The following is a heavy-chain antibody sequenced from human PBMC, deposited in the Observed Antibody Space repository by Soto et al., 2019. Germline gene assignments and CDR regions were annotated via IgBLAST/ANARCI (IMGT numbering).Heavy chain of an antibody. D-gene: IGHD2-21*02. CDR1: GGSISSDYYH. CDR3: AREDDGGDSLDV. Sequence: QVQLQQAGPGLVKPSQTLSLTCTVSGGSISSDYYHWTWIRQSPGKVLEWIGYIHHSGSSLYSPSFQRRVTISVATSKTQFSLHLRSVTAADTAVYFWAREDDGGDSLDVCGKGTTVTVSS. CDR2: IHHSGSS. V-gene: IGHV4-30-4*08. J-gene: IGHJ6*04.